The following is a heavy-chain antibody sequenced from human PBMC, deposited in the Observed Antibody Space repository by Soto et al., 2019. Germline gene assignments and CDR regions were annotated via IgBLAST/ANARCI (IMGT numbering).Heavy chain of an antibody. CDR2: ISFDGANI. D-gene: IGHD5-12*01. Sequence: QVHLVESGGGVVQPGTSLRLSCAASGFTFRNYATHWVRQSPAKGLEWLAVISFDGANIFYADAAKGRFTISRDNSKETLYLQLDSLRPEDTGVYFCARDPYGGYIFDSWGQGTQVTLSS. CDR3: ARDPYGGYIFDS. CDR1: GFTFRNYA. J-gene: IGHJ4*02. V-gene: IGHV3-30-3*01.